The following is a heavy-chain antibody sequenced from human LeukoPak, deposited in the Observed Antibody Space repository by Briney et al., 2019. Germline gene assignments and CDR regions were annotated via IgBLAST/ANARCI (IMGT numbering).Heavy chain of an antibody. CDR1: GFAFSNYA. CDR3: AKSGDFWSGYYSNPFDY. V-gene: IGHV3-23*01. Sequence: GGSLRLSCAASGFAFSNYAMSWVRQAPGKGLEWVSAISGSGGSTYYADSVKGRFTISRDNSKNTLYLQMNSLRAEDTAVYYCAKSGDFWSGYYSNPFDYWGQGTLVTVSS. J-gene: IGHJ4*02. D-gene: IGHD3-3*01. CDR2: ISGSGGST.